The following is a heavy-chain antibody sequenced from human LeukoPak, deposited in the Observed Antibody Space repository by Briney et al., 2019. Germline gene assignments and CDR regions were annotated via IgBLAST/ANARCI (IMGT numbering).Heavy chain of an antibody. CDR1: GGSFSGYY. CDR2: INHSGST. Sequence: PSETLSLTCAVYGGSFSGYYWSWIRQPPGKGLEWIGEINHSGSTNYNPSLKSRVTISVDTSKNQFSLKLSSVTAADTAVYYCARLNSGSLHFDYWGQGTLVTDSS. J-gene: IGHJ4*02. CDR3: ARLNSGSLHFDY. V-gene: IGHV4-34*01. D-gene: IGHD1-26*01.